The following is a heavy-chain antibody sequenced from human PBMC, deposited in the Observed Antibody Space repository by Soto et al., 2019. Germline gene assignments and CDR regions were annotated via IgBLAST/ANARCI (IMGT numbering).Heavy chain of an antibody. CDR2: ISYDGNYI. J-gene: IGHJ6*02. D-gene: IGHD5-12*01. CDR1: GFTFSTYG. V-gene: IGHV3-30*03. CDR3: ARGSKAGDGYNSVDYYYYGMDV. Sequence: PGGSLRLSCAVSGFTFSTYGMHWVRQAPGKGLERVAVISYDGNYIYYADSVKGRFTISRDNSKYTLYLQMNSLRGEDTAVYYCARGSKAGDGYNSVDYYYYGMDVWGQGTTVTVSS.